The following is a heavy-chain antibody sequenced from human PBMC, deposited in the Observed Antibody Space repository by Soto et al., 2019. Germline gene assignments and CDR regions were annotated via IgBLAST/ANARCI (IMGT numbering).Heavy chain of an antibody. J-gene: IGHJ4*02. CDR3: ATLPPRIVVVVLPIPS. V-gene: IGHV3-21*01. CDR1: GFNFRSYY. Sequence: GGALRLSCAASGFNFRSYYMNLGRQGPGEGLEWVSSISSSSSYIYYADSVKGRFTISRDNAKNSLYLQMNSLRAEDTAVYYCATLPPRIVVVVLPIPSWGQGTLVTVSS. CDR2: ISSSSSYI. D-gene: IGHD2-15*01.